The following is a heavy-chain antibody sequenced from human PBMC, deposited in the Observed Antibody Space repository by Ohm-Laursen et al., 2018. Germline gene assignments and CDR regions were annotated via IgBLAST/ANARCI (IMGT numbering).Heavy chain of an antibody. CDR1: GFTFDDYA. J-gene: IGHJ6*02. V-gene: IGHV3-9*01. D-gene: IGHD6-13*01. Sequence: SLRLSCTASGFTFDDYAMHWVRQAPGKGLEWVSGISWNSGSIGYADSVKGRFTISRDNAKNSLYLQMNSLRAEDTAVYFCAKDYSSSWHFYYGMDVWGQGTTVTVSS. CDR3: AKDYSSSWHFYYGMDV. CDR2: ISWNSGSI.